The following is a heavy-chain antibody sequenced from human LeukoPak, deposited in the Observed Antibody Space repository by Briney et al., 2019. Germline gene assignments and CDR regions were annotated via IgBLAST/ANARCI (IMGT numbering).Heavy chain of an antibody. V-gene: IGHV4-59*01. CDR1: GGSIGSYY. J-gene: IGHJ4*02. D-gene: IGHD1-26*01. Sequence: SETLSLTCTVSGGSIGSYYWSWIRQPPGKGLEYIGYSHSSGSTNYNPSLKSRLTISVDTSKNQFSLKLRSVTAADTAMYYCARDSASIVGGNNFDSWGQGTLVTVSS. CDR2: SHSSGST. CDR3: ARDSASIVGGNNFDS.